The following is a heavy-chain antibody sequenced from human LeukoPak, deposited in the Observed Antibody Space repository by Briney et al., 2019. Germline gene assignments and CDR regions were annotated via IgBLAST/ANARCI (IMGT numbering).Heavy chain of an antibody. D-gene: IGHD3-10*01. CDR1: GYTFTSYG. Sequence: ASVKVSCKASGYTFTSYGISWVRQAPGQGLEWMGWISAYNGNTNYAQKLQGRVTMTTDTSTSTAYMELRSLRSDDTAVYYCARDTRGAYYYYMDVWGKGTTVTISS. V-gene: IGHV1-18*01. J-gene: IGHJ6*03. CDR2: ISAYNGNT. CDR3: ARDTRGAYYYYMDV.